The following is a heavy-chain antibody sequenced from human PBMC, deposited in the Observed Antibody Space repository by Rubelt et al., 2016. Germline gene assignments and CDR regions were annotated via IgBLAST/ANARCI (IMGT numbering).Heavy chain of an antibody. D-gene: IGHD1-26*01. CDR1: GGSISSSSYY. CDR2: IYYSGIT. Sequence: QLQLQESGPGLVKPSETLSLTCTVSGGSISSSSYYRVWIRQPPGKGLEWIGSIYYSGITYYNPSLTSLVTISVDTSKNQFSLKLSSVTAADTAVYYCARDLGMVGAFDYWGQGTLATVSS. CDR3: ARDLGMVGAFDY. J-gene: IGHJ4*02. V-gene: IGHV4-39*07.